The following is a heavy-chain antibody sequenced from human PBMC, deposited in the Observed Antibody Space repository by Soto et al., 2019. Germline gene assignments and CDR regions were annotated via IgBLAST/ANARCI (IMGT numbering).Heavy chain of an antibody. CDR2: IYYSGST. CDR3: ARSTLWFGELNAFDI. V-gene: IGHV4-31*03. D-gene: IGHD3-10*01. J-gene: IGHJ3*02. CDR1: GGSISSGGYY. Sequence: QVQLQESGPGLVKPSQTLSLTCTVSGGSISSGGYYWSWIRQHPGKGLEWIGYIYYSGSTYYNPSLKSRVTISVDTSKNQFSLKLSSVTAADTAVYYCARSTLWFGELNAFDIWGQGTMVTVSS.